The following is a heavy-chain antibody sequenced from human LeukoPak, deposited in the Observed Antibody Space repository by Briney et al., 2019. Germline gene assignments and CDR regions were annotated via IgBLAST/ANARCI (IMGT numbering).Heavy chain of an antibody. J-gene: IGHJ4*02. CDR3: AGVRGVFGYYFDY. CDR2: IHNSGRT. V-gene: IGHV4-61*05. D-gene: IGHD3-10*01. CDR1: GGSISSSSYY. Sequence: SETLSLTCTVSGGSISSSSYYWGWIRQPPGKGLEWIGYIHNSGRTNHNPSLKSRVTISVDTSKNQFSLKLSSVTAADTAVYYCAGVRGVFGYYFDYWGQGTLVTVSS.